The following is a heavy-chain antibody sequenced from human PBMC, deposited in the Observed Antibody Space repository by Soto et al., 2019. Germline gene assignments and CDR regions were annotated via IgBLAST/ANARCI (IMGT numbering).Heavy chain of an antibody. CDR1: GFTFTSSA. Sequence: SVKVSCKASGFTFTSSAMQWVRQARGQRLEWIGWIVVGSGNTNYAQKFQERVTITRDMSTSTAYMELSSLRSEDTAVYYCEAASRSYYYYGMDVWGQGTTVTVSS. D-gene: IGHD6-19*01. CDR3: EAASRSYYYYGMDV. V-gene: IGHV1-58*02. J-gene: IGHJ6*02. CDR2: IVVGSGNT.